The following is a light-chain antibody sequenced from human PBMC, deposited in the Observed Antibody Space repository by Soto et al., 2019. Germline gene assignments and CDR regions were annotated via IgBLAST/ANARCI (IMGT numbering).Light chain of an antibody. CDR3: QQYDNLPRT. CDR1: QDISNY. V-gene: IGKV1-33*01. Sequence: DIQMTQSPSSLSASVGDRVTITCQASQDISNYLNWYQQKPGKAPKLLIYDASNLETGVPSRFSGSGSGTDFTFTISSLQPEDTETYYCQQYDNLPRTFGPGTKVDIK. CDR2: DAS. J-gene: IGKJ3*01.